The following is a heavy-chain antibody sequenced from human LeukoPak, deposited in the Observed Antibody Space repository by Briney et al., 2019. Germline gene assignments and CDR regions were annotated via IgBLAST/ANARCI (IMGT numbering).Heavy chain of an antibody. Sequence: ASVKVSGKTSGFTFTTYAISWVRQAPRLGLECMGWISAYNGDTNYAQNVQDRVTMTTDTSTSTAYLELSSLRSDDTAVYFCASYRNGAFDIWGQGTTITVSS. CDR3: ASYRNGAFDI. CDR1: GFTFTTYA. CDR2: ISAYNGDT. V-gene: IGHV1-18*01. D-gene: IGHD1-14*01. J-gene: IGHJ3*02.